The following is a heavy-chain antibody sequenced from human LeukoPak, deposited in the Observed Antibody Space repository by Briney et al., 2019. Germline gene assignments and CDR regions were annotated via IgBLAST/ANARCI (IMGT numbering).Heavy chain of an antibody. CDR1: GFTFSSYG. Sequence: PGRSLRLSCAASGFTFSSYGMHWVRQAPGKGLEWVAVIWYDGSNKYYADSVKGRFTISRDNSKNTLYLQMNGLRAEDTAVYYCARGLVPPDYWGQGTLVTVSS. D-gene: IGHD2-8*02. J-gene: IGHJ4*02. CDR2: IWYDGSNK. CDR3: ARGLVPPDY. V-gene: IGHV3-33*01.